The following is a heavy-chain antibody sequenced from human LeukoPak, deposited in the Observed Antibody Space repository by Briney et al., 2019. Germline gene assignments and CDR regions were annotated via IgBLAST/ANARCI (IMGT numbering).Heavy chain of an antibody. CDR1: GYTFTSYG. Sequence: SVKVSCKASGYTFTSYGISWVRQAPGQGLEWMGRIIPILGIANYAQKFQGRVTITADKSTSTAYMELSSLRSEDTAVYYCARAWFGDTDWGQGTLVTVSS. CDR2: IIPILGIA. CDR3: ARAWFGDTD. D-gene: IGHD3-10*01. J-gene: IGHJ4*02. V-gene: IGHV1-69*04.